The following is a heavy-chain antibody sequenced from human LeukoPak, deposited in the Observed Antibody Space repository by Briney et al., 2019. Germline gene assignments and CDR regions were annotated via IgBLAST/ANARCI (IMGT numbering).Heavy chain of an antibody. CDR2: IYYSGGT. CDR3: AREFNYFEY. Sequence: GSLRLSCAASGFTFSTYSMNWVRQPPGKGLEWIGYIYYSGGTSYNPSLKSRVTLSVDTSKKQFSLKLSSVTAADTAVYYCAREFNYFEYWGQGTLVTVSS. CDR1: GFTFSTYS. V-gene: IGHV4-59*01. J-gene: IGHJ4*02.